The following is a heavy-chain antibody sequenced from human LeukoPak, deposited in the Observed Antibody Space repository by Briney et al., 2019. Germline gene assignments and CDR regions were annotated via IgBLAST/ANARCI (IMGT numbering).Heavy chain of an antibody. CDR1: GGTFSSYA. Sequence: SVKVSCKASGGTFSSYAISWVRQAPGQGLEWMGGIIPIFGTANYAQKFQGRVTITADESTSTAYMELSSLRSEDTAVYYCARTRSGWYYFDYWGQGTQVTVSS. CDR3: ARTRSGWYYFDY. J-gene: IGHJ4*02. D-gene: IGHD6-19*01. V-gene: IGHV1-69*01. CDR2: IIPIFGTA.